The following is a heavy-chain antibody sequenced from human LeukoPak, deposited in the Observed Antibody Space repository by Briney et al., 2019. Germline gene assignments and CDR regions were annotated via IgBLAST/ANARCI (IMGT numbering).Heavy chain of an antibody. J-gene: IGHJ4*02. D-gene: IGHD3-3*01. V-gene: IGHV3-23*01. Sequence: GGSLRLSCVASGFTFSSYAMNWIRKGPGKGLEWVSIISGSGDTTYYADSVKGRFTISRDNSKNTLYLQMNSLRAEDTAVYYCARGSGLRYYDFWSGYYRPFVFDYWGQGTLVTVSS. CDR2: ISGSGDTT. CDR1: GFTFSSYA. CDR3: ARGSGLRYYDFWSGYYRPFVFDY.